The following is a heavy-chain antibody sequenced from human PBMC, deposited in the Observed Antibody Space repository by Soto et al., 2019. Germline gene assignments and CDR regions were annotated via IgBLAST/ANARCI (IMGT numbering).Heavy chain of an antibody. CDR2: IYYSGST. CDR3: ARDRNYGILTGYYHDYYYGMDV. J-gene: IGHJ6*02. Sequence: PSETLSLTCTVSGGSVSSGSYYWSWIRQPPGKGLEWIGYIYYSGSTNYNPSLKSRVTISVDTSKNQFSLKLSSVTAADTAVYYCARDRNYGILTGYYHDYYYGMDVWGQGTTVTVSS. D-gene: IGHD3-9*01. CDR1: GGSVSSGSYY. V-gene: IGHV4-61*01.